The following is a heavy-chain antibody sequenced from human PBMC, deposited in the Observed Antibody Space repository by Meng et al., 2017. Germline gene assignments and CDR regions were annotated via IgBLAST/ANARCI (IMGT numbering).Heavy chain of an antibody. CDR1: GYTFTSYG. CDR3: ARGGSSGLVGYYYYGMDV. Sequence: ASVKVSCKASGYTFTSYGISWVRQAPGQGLEWMGWISAYNGNTNYAQKLQGRVTMTTDTSTSTAYMELSSLRSEDTAVYYCARGGSSGLVGYYYYGMDVWGQGTTVTVSS. V-gene: IGHV1-18*01. CDR2: ISAYNGNT. J-gene: IGHJ6*02. D-gene: IGHD6-19*01.